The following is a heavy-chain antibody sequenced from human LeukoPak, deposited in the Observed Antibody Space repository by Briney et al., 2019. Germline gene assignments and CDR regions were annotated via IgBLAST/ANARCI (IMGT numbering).Heavy chain of an antibody. V-gene: IGHV4-59*01. D-gene: IGHD3-10*01. Sequence: KPSETPSPTRTFSGAPISSYHWSWVLQPPREGLEWIGVIYYSGSTNYNPSLKSRVTMSVDTSKKQFSLKLSSVTAADTAVYYCAREATYGSGSSKWFDPWGQGTLVTVSS. J-gene: IGHJ5*02. CDR3: AREATYGSGSSKWFDP. CDR2: IYYSGST. CDR1: GAPISSYH.